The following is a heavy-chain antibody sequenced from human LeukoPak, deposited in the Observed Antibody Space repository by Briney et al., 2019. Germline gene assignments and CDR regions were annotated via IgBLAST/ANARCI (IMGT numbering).Heavy chain of an antibody. J-gene: IGHJ4*02. V-gene: IGHV5-51*01. Sequence: GGYLSLSCKGSGYSFTSFRIGWQRQMPGKGLEWMVIIYPGDSDTRYSPSFQGPVTSSADKSISTAYLQWSSLKASDTAMYYCARTVEMATIVGYFYYWGQGTLVTVSS. D-gene: IGHD5-24*01. CDR1: GYSFTSFR. CDR2: IYPGDSDT. CDR3: ARTVEMATIVGYFYY.